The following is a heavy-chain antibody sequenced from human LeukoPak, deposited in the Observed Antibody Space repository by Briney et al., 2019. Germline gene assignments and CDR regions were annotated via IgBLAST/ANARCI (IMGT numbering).Heavy chain of an antibody. D-gene: IGHD2-2*02. CDR3: WKYCSSTSCYRPDYYYGMDV. CDR1: GFTFSSYG. CDR2: ISYDGSNK. Sequence: GGSLRLSCAASGFTFSSYGMHWVRQAPGKGLEWVTVISYDGSNKYYADSVKGRFTISRDNSKNTLYLQVNSLRAEDTAVYYCWKYCSSTSCYRPDYYYGMDVWGQGTTVTVSS. V-gene: IGHV3-30*18. J-gene: IGHJ6*02.